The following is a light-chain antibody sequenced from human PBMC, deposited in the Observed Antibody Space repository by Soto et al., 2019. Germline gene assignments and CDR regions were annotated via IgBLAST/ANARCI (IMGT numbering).Light chain of an antibody. V-gene: IGKV1-5*01. CDR3: QHYHSHSIT. CDR1: ENIFKF. CDR2: AAS. J-gene: IGKJ4*01. Sequence: DILLIQSPATLSASVGDSITITCRASENIFKFLAWYQQRSGSAPNLLIYAASDLERGVPSRSSGSGSGTEFTLTIDNLQPNDSATYFCQHYHSHSITFGGGTQVDVK.